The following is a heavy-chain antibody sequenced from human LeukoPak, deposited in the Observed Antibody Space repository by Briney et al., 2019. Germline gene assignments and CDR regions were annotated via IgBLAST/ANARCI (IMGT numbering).Heavy chain of an antibody. CDR3: AKGMATFNWFDP. CDR1: GFTFSSYG. CDR2: ISYDAKSN. Sequence: GGSLRLSCVTSGFTFSSYGMHWVRQVPGKGLEWVAVISYDAKSNYHVDSVKGRFTISRDNSKNTLYLQMNSLRAEDTAVYYCAKGMATFNWFDPWGQGTLVTVSS. J-gene: IGHJ5*02. V-gene: IGHV3-30*18. D-gene: IGHD5-12*01.